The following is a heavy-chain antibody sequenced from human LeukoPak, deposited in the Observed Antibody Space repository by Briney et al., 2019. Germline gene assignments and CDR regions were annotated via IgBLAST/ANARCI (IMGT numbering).Heavy chain of an antibody. CDR2: INSDGSST. V-gene: IGHV3-74*01. D-gene: IGHD3-16*01. CDR1: GFTFSSYW. Sequence: GGSLRLSCAASGFTFSSYWMHWVRQAPGKGLVWVSRINSDGSSTSYADSVKGRFTISRDNAKNTLYLQMNSLRAEDTAVYYCARDGSYDYVWGSPDYWGQGTLVTVSS. CDR3: ARDGSYDYVWGSPDY. J-gene: IGHJ4*02.